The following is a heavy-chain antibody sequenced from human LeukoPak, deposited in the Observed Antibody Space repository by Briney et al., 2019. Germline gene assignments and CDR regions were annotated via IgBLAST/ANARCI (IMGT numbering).Heavy chain of an antibody. CDR2: IYYSGST. V-gene: IGHV4-59*01. CDR1: GSSISSNY. Sequence: SETLSLTCSVSGSSISSNYWSWIRQPPGKGLEWIGYIYYSGSTNYNPSLKSRATISVDTSKNQFSLKLRSVTAADTAVYYCARDGHSSGWSAAFDIWGQGTMVTVP. D-gene: IGHD6-19*01. CDR3: ARDGHSSGWSAAFDI. J-gene: IGHJ3*02.